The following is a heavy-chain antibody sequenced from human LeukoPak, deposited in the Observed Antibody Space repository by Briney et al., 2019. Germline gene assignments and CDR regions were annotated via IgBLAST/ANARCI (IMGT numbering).Heavy chain of an antibody. D-gene: IGHD6-13*01. Sequence: ASVKVSCKASGYTFTGYYMHWVRQAPGQGLEWMGLRNPNSGGTKYAQKFQGRVTMTGDTPISTAYMELSRLKSDDTAVYYCTSHLLSLPQLVMGDAFDIWGHGTMVTVSS. J-gene: IGHJ3*02. CDR2: RNPNSGGT. CDR1: GYTFTGYY. V-gene: IGHV1-2*02. CDR3: TSHLLSLPQLVMGDAFDI.